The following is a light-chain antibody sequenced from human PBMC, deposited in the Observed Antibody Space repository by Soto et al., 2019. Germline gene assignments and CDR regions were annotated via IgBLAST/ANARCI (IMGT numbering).Light chain of an antibody. V-gene: IGKV1-39*01. Sequence: DIQMTHSPSSLSASLGDRVTITCRASQSISSYLNWYQQKPGKAPKLLIYAASSLQSGVPSRFSGSGSGTDFTLTISSLQPEDFATYYCQQSYSTPFTFGQGTRLEIK. CDR3: QQSYSTPFT. J-gene: IGKJ5*01. CDR1: QSISSY. CDR2: AAS.